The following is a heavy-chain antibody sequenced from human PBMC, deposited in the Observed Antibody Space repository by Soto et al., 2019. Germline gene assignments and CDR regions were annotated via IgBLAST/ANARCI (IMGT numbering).Heavy chain of an antibody. D-gene: IGHD6-13*01. CDR3: VREASSSWFSYFDY. Sequence: VQLVESGGGVVQPGRSLRLSCAASGFTFSTYALHWVRQAPGKGLEWVAVISYDGSNEYYADSLKGRFTISRDNSKITLYLQMNSLRTEDTALYFCVREASSSWFSYFDYWGQGTLVTVSS. V-gene: IGHV3-30-3*01. J-gene: IGHJ4*02. CDR2: ISYDGSNE. CDR1: GFTFSTYA.